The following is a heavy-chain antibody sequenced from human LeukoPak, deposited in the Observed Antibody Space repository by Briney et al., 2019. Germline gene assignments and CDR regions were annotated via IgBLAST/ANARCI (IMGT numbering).Heavy chain of an antibody. Sequence: SETLSLTCTVSGYSISSGYNWGWVRQPPGKRLEWIGCIYHSGNTYYNPSLKSRVTISVDTSKNQFSLKVSSVIAADTAIYYCARQYSNHESEYWGQGTLVTVSS. D-gene: IGHD4-11*01. V-gene: IGHV4-38-2*02. J-gene: IGHJ4*02. CDR3: ARQYSNHESEY. CDR2: IYHSGNT. CDR1: GYSISSGYN.